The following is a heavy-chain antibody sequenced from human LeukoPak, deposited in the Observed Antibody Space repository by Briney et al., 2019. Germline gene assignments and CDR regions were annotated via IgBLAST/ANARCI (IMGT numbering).Heavy chain of an antibody. V-gene: IGHV1-69*06. CDR3: AREETYYDILTGYYPKYLFDY. Sequence: SVKVSCKASGGTFSSYAISWVRQAPGQGLEWMGGIIPIFGTANYAQKFQGRVTITADKPTSTAYMELSSLRSEDTAVYYCAREETYYDILTGYYPKYLFDYWGQGTLVTVSS. CDR1: GGTFSSYA. J-gene: IGHJ4*02. D-gene: IGHD3-9*01. CDR2: IIPIFGTA.